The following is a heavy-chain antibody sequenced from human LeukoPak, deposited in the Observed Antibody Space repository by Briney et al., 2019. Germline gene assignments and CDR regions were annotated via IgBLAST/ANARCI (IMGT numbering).Heavy chain of an antibody. CDR3: VKAAGTPPTPYFDY. D-gene: IGHD6-13*01. Sequence: SVKVSFKASGGTFSSYAISWVRQAPGQGLEWMGGIIPIFGTANYAQKFQGRVTITADESTSTAYMELSSLRSEDTAVYYCVKAAGTPPTPYFDYWGQGTLVTVSS. CDR1: GGTFSSYA. CDR2: IIPIFGTA. V-gene: IGHV1-69*13. J-gene: IGHJ4*02.